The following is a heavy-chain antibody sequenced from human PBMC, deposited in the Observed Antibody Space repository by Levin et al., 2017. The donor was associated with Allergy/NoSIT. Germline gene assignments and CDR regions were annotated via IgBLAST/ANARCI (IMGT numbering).Heavy chain of an antibody. J-gene: IGHJ1*01. Sequence: ESLKISCAVYGGSFSGYYWSWIRQPPGKGLEWIGEINHSGSTNYNPSLKSRVTISVDTSKNQFSLKLSSVTAADTAVYYCARGGPKRSYGSGSYYNPAKEYFQHWGQGTLVTVSA. D-gene: IGHD3-10*01. V-gene: IGHV4-34*01. CDR3: ARGGPKRSYGSGSYYNPAKEYFQH. CDR2: INHSGST. CDR1: GGSFSGYY.